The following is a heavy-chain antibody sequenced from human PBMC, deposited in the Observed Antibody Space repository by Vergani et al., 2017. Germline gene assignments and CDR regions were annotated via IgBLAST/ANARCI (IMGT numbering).Heavy chain of an antibody. V-gene: IGHV3-21*01. CDR3: ARGVELLWMKGWFDP. CDR1: GFTFSSYS. CDR2: ISSSSSYI. D-gene: IGHD3-10*01. Sequence: EVQLVESGGGLVKPGGSLRLSCAASGFTFSSYSMNWVRQAPGKGLEWVSSISSSSSYIYYADSVKGRFTISRDNAKNSLYLQMNSLRAEDTAVYDSARGVELLWMKGWFDPWGQGTLVTGSS. J-gene: IGHJ5*02.